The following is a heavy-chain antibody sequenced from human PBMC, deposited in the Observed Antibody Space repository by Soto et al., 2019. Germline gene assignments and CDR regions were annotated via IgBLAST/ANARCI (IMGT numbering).Heavy chain of an antibody. CDR2: ISNNGSTI. Sequence: GGSLRLSCSASGFTFNIYTMHWVRQAPGKGLEWVSYISNNGSTIYYADSVKGRFTISRDNAKNSLYLQMNSLRAEDTAVYYCARDRRYIVVVPAANDAFDIWGQGTMVTVSS. V-gene: IGHV3-48*04. J-gene: IGHJ3*02. CDR1: GFTFNIYT. D-gene: IGHD2-2*01. CDR3: ARDRRYIVVVPAANDAFDI.